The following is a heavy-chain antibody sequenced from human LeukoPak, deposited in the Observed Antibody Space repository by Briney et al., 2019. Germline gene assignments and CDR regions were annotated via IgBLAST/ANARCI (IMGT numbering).Heavy chain of an antibody. CDR2: IYTSGST. Sequence: SETLSLTCTVSGGSISSYYWSWIRQPAGKGLEWIGRIYTSGSTNYNPSLKSRVTMSVDTSKNQFSLKLSSVTAADTAVYYCVVTQKWLAFDYWGQGILVTVSS. CDR1: GGSISSYY. J-gene: IGHJ4*02. D-gene: IGHD6-19*01. CDR3: VVTQKWLAFDY. V-gene: IGHV4-4*07.